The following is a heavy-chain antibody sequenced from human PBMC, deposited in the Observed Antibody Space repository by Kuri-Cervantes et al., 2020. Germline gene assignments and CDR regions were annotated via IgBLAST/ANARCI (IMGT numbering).Heavy chain of an antibody. CDR3: ARQSVGGGLLSPLFEY. V-gene: IGHV4-39*01. CDR1: GGSVTSTSSF. CDR2: ISYVGNT. D-gene: IGHD3-16*02. Sequence: SETLSLTCTVSGGSVTSTSSFWGWVRQSPGKGLEWIGSISYVGNTYYNPSLKGRVTISLDTSKNQVSLKLNSASAAEAAVYYCARQSVGGGLLSPLFEYWGQGAPVTVSS. J-gene: IGHJ4*02.